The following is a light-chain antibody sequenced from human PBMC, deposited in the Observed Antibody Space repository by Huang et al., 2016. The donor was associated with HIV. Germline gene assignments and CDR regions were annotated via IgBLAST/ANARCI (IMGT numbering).Light chain of an antibody. CDR1: QSLVHSDGKTY. CDR3: MQITHGWT. V-gene: IGKV2-30*02. Sequence: DVVITQSSLSLPVTPGQPASIPYRSSQSLVHSDGKTYLNWFHQRPGQSPRRLFYLVSQREWGVPDRFSGSGSGTDFTLRISRLEAEDVGFYYCMQITHGWTFGQGTKVEIK. J-gene: IGKJ1*01. CDR2: LVS.